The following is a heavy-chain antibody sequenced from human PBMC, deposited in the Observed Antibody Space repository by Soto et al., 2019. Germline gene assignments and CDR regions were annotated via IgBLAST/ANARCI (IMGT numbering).Heavy chain of an antibody. D-gene: IGHD2-2*02. CDR1: GGTFSSYA. V-gene: IGHV1-69*06. CDR2: IIPIFGTA. J-gene: IGHJ6*02. Sequence: QVQLVQSGAEVKKPGSSVKVSCKASGGTFSSYAISWVRQAPGQGLEWMGGIIPIFGTANYAQKFQGRVTITADKSTSTAYMELSSLRSEDTAVYYCARIDVVPAAIRHYYYYGMAVLGQGTTVTVSS. CDR3: ARIDVVPAAIRHYYYYGMAV.